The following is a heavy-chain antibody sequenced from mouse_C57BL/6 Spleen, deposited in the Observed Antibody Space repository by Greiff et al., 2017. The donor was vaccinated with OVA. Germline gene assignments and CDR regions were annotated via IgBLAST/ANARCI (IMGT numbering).Heavy chain of an antibody. J-gene: IGHJ1*03. CDR3: ARRDYGSSDWYFDV. D-gene: IGHD1-1*01. V-gene: IGHV5-15*04. CDR2: ISNLAYSI. Sequence: EVMLVESGGGLVQPGGSLKLSCAASGFTFSDYGMAWVRQAPRKGPEWVAFISNLAYSIYYADTVTGRFTISRENAKNTLYLEMSSLRSEDTAMYYCARRDYGSSDWYFDVWGTGTTVTVSS. CDR1: GFTFSDYG.